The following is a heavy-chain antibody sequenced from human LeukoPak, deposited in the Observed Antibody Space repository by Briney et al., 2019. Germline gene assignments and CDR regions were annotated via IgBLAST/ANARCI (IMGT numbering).Heavy chain of an antibody. V-gene: IGHV3-74*03. CDR3: TRSGRGGAFDI. Sequence: QPGGSLRLSCAGSGFTLSNDWMHWVRHGPGKGLAWVARIYSDGGRTTYADSVKGRFTISGDNAKNTLYLQMNSLRVDDTAVYYCTRSGRGGAFDIWGQGTTVTVSS. CDR1: GFTLSNDW. CDR2: IYSDGGRT. J-gene: IGHJ3*02. D-gene: IGHD1-26*01.